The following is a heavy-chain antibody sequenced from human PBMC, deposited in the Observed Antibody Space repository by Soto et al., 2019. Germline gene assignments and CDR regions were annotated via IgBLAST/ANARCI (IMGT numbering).Heavy chain of an antibody. Sequence: GGYLRLSCAAHGFSVNSNYMSWVRQAPGKGLEWVSVIYSCGSTYYADSVKGRFTISRDNSKNTLYLQMNSLRAEDTAVYYCARDGYGDYPYYYYGMDVWGQGT. V-gene: IGHV3-66*01. CDR3: ARDGYGDYPYYYYGMDV. CDR1: GFSVNSNY. J-gene: IGHJ6*02. D-gene: IGHD4-17*01. CDR2: IYSCGST.